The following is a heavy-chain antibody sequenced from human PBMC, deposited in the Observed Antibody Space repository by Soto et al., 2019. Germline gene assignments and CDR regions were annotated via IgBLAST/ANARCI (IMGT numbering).Heavy chain of an antibody. Sequence: AGGSLRISCSSSVSTFSLFAMHWVRQAPGKGLEYLSGISNNGGRTSHAESVTGRFTISRDNSRNSLYLQMSSLRVEDTAVYYCVQSYYYFDMAVWGQGTTVTVSS. CDR2: ISNNGGRT. CDR1: VSTFSLFA. V-gene: IGHV3-64D*06. CDR3: VQSYYYFDMAV. J-gene: IGHJ6*02. D-gene: IGHD3-10*01.